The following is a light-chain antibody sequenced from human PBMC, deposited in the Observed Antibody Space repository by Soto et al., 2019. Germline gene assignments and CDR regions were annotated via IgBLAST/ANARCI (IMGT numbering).Light chain of an antibody. CDR2: DAS. CDR1: RSVSTS. CDR3: QQYKSYAPT. V-gene: IGKV1-5*01. J-gene: IGKJ1*01. Sequence: IQMIQSPCTLSSSFGGIVTITCGASRSVSTSLAWYQKKPGKAPKLLIFDASSLESGVPSRFSGSGSGTELTLTISGLQPDDFATYFCQQYKSYAPTFGQGTKVDIK.